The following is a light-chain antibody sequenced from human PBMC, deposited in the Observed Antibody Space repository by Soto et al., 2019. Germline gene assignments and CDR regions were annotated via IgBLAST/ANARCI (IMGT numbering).Light chain of an antibody. Sequence: EIVLTQSPGTLPLSPGERATLSCRASQSVSSNYLVWYQQKPGQAPRPLIYGASSRATGIPDRFSGSGSGTDFSLTISRLEPEDFAGYYCQQYANSPFTFGQGTKLEIK. CDR1: QSVSSNY. J-gene: IGKJ2*01. CDR2: GAS. CDR3: QQYANSPFT. V-gene: IGKV3-20*01.